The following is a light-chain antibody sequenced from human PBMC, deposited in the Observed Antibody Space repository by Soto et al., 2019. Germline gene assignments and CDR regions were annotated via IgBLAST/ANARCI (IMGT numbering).Light chain of an antibody. CDR3: QHYGGMWT. V-gene: IGKV1-5*01. CDR2: DAS. J-gene: IGKJ1*01. Sequence: DIQMTQSPSTLSASVGDRVTITCRASQCITNRLAWYQQKPGKAPKVLIYDASNLEGGVPSRFSGSGSGTEFILTISSLQPDDFATYWCQHYGGMWTFGQGTKVDIK. CDR1: QCITNR.